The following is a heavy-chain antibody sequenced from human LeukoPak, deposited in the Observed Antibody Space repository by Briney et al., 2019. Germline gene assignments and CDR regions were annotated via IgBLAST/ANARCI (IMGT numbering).Heavy chain of an antibody. CDR3: ARDHGYYDFWSGYPYYFDY. CDR2: ISSSSSYI. CDR1: GFTFSSYP. Sequence: GGSLRLSCAASGFTFSSYPMNWVRQAPGKGLEWVSSISSSSSYIYYADSVKGRFTISRDNAKNSLYLQMNSLRAEDTAVYYCARDHGYYDFWSGYPYYFDYWGQGTLVTVSS. J-gene: IGHJ4*02. D-gene: IGHD3-3*01. V-gene: IGHV3-21*01.